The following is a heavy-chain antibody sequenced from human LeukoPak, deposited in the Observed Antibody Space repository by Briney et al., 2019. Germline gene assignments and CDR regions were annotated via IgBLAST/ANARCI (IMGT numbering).Heavy chain of an antibody. J-gene: IGHJ5*02. CDR2: IYYSGST. V-gene: IGHV4-59*01. CDR3: AGYPQWLIPS. D-gene: IGHD6-19*01. CDR1: GGSISSYY. Sequence: TSETLSLTCTVSGGSISSYYWSWIRQPPGKGLEWIGYIYYSGSTNYNPSLKSRVTISVDTSKNQFSLKLSSVTAADTAVYYCAGYPQWLIPSWGQGTLVTVSS.